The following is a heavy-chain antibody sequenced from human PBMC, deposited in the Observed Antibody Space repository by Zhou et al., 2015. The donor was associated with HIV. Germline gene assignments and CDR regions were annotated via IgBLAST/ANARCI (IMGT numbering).Heavy chain of an antibody. V-gene: IGHV3-48*02. CDR2: ISSSSSTI. J-gene: IGHJ5*02. D-gene: IGHD1-26*01. CDR1: GFTFRSYS. CDR3: ARDGRGAEVDWFDP. Sequence: EVQLVESGGRLGTAGGGSLRLSCATSGFTFRSYSMNWVRQAPGKGLEWISYISSSSSTIYYADSVKGRFTILRDNANNSVYLQMNSLRDEDTAVYYCARDGRGAEVDWFDPWGQGTLVTVSS.